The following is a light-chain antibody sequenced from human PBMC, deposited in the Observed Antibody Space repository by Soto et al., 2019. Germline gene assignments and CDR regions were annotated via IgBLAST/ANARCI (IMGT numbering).Light chain of an antibody. Sequence: QSALTQPASVSGSPGQSITISCTGTSTDVGGYNYVSWYQHHPGKAPKLMIYEVSNRPSGVSNRFSGSKSANTASLTISGLQAEDEADYYCCSYAGPRTYVFGTGTKVTVL. V-gene: IGLV2-14*01. CDR2: EVS. CDR1: STDVGGYNY. CDR3: CSYAGPRTYV. J-gene: IGLJ1*01.